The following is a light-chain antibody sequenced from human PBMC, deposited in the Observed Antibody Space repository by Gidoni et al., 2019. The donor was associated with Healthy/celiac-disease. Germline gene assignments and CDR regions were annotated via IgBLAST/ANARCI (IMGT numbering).Light chain of an antibody. CDR3: GTWDSSLSVVV. J-gene: IGLJ2*01. CDR1: SSNIGNSY. V-gene: IGLV1-51*01. CDR2: DNN. Sequence: QSVLTQPPSVSAAPGQKVTITCPGSSSNIGNSYVSWYQQLPGTAPKLLIYDNNNRPSGIPDRVSGSKSGTSATLGITGLQTGDEADYYCGTWDSSLSVVVFGGGTKLTVL.